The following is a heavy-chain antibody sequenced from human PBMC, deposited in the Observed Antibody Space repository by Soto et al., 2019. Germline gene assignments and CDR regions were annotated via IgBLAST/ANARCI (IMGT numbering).Heavy chain of an antibody. V-gene: IGHV1-18*01. J-gene: IGHJ1*01. CDR1: GYTFTSYG. Sequence: QVQLVQSRGEVKKPGASVKVSCKASGYTFTSYGISWVRQAPGQGLEWMGWISTYNGNTNYAQKVQGRVTITTDTSTSTAYMELRSLRSDDTAVYYCARASGDYGLSEYFQHWGQGTLVTVSS. CDR3: ARASGDYGLSEYFQH. CDR2: ISTYNGNT. D-gene: IGHD4-17*01.